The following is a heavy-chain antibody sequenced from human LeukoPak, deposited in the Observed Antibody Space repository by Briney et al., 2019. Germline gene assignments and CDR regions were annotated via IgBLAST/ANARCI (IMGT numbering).Heavy chain of an antibody. Sequence: PGGSLRLSCAASGFTFSSYGMHWVRQAPGKGLEWVAVISYDGSNKYYADSVKGRFTISRDNAKNSLYLQMNSLRAEDTAVYYCARNWYSSSWHYLQYWGQGTLVTVSS. D-gene: IGHD6-13*01. J-gene: IGHJ1*01. CDR1: GFTFSSYG. V-gene: IGHV3-30*03. CDR3: ARNWYSSSWHYLQY. CDR2: ISYDGSNK.